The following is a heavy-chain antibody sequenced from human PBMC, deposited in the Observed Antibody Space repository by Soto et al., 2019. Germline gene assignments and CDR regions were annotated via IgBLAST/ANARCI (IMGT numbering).Heavy chain of an antibody. CDR2: IRGFSPYT. CDR3: AKGGYSSSSRRGWFDP. Sequence: GGSLRLSCTGSGFTFRTYTMNWVRQAPGKGLEWVSGIRGFSPYTFYAESVKGRFTISRDNAKNSLYLQMNSLRAEDTAVYYCAKGGYSSSSRRGWFDPWGQGTLVTVSS. CDR1: GFTFRTYT. V-gene: IGHV3-21*04. J-gene: IGHJ5*02. D-gene: IGHD6-6*01.